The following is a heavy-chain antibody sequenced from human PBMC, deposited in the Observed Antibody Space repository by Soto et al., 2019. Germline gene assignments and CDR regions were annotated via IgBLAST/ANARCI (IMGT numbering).Heavy chain of an antibody. D-gene: IGHD3-22*01. CDR3: ARKADDSRGYYYLDAFDI. Sequence: QVQLQESGPGLVKPSQTLSLTCTVSGGSISSGDYYWGWIRQPPGKGLEWIGYIYYSGSTYYNPSLKSRVTISVDTSKYQFSLKLSSVTAADTAVYYCARKADDSRGYYYLDAFDIWGQGTMVTVSS. V-gene: IGHV4-30-4*01. CDR1: GGSISSGDYY. CDR2: IYYSGST. J-gene: IGHJ3*02.